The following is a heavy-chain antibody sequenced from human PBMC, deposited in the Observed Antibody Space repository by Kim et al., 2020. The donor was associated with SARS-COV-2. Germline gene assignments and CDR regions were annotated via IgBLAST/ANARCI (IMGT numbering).Heavy chain of an antibody. CDR1: GFAFSKSW. J-gene: IGHJ4*02. Sequence: GGSLRLSCVGSGFAFSKSWMSWVRQVPGKGLEWVANIKEDGRDTYYVDSVKGRFTISRDNAKSSVYLQMNSLRAEDTAVYYCARDPYDSSGYGAFDYWGQGTLVTVAS. CDR2: IKEDGRDT. CDR3: ARDPYDSSGYGAFDY. D-gene: IGHD3-22*01. V-gene: IGHV3-7*01.